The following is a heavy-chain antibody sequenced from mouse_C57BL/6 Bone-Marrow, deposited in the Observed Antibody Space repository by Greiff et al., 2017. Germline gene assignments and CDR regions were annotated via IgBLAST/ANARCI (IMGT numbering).Heavy chain of an antibody. D-gene: IGHD1-2*01. Sequence: VQLQQSGPGLVKPSQSLSLTCSVTGYSITSGYYWNWIRQFPGNKLEWMGYISYDGSNNYNPSLKNRISITRDTSKNQFFLKLNSGTTEDTATYYCAREEYGREARFAYWGQGTLVTVSA. CDR2: ISYDGSN. CDR3: AREEYGREARFAY. V-gene: IGHV3-6*01. J-gene: IGHJ3*01. CDR1: GYSITSGYY.